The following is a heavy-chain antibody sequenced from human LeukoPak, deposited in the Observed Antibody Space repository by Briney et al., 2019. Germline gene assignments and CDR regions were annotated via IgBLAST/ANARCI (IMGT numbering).Heavy chain of an antibody. V-gene: IGHV4-39*01. D-gene: IGHD6-13*01. Sequence: SETLSLTCTVSGGSISSTSYYWGWIRQPPGKGLEWIGSIYYSGSTYYNPSHKTRVTVSVDTSKNQFSLKLSSVTAADTAVYYCARVTYSSILFDPWGQGTLVTVSS. CDR2: IYYSGST. J-gene: IGHJ5*02. CDR1: GGSISSTSYY. CDR3: ARVTYSSILFDP.